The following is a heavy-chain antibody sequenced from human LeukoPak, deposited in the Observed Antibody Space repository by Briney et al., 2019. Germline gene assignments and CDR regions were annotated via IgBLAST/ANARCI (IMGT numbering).Heavy chain of an antibody. CDR2: ISYDGSNK. CDR3: AKEQLLSRNWFDP. D-gene: IGHD2-2*01. CDR1: GFTFSSYG. V-gene: IGHV3-30*18. J-gene: IGHJ5*02. Sequence: GGSLRLSCAASGFTFSSYGMHWVRQAPGKGLEWVAVISYDGSNKYYADSVKGRFTISRDNSKNTLYLQMNSLRAEDTAVYYCAKEQLLSRNWFDPWGQGTLVTVSS.